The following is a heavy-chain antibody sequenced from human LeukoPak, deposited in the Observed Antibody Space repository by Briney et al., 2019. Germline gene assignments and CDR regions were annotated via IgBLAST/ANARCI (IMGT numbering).Heavy chain of an antibody. V-gene: IGHV3-21*01. Sequence: GSLRLSCAASGCTFSSYRMNWVRRAPGKGLEWVSSISSSSSYIYYADSVKGRFTISRDNAKNSLYLQMNSLRAEDTAVYYCAREGSGVAGHFDYWGQGTLVTVSS. J-gene: IGHJ4*02. D-gene: IGHD6-19*01. CDR2: ISSSSSYI. CDR1: GCTFSSYR. CDR3: AREGSGVAGHFDY.